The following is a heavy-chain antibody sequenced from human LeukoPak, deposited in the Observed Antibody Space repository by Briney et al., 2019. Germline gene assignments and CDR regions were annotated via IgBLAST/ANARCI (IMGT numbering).Heavy chain of an antibody. J-gene: IGHJ4*02. V-gene: IGHV1-69*06. Sequence: SVKASCKASGYTFTGYYMHWVRQAPGQGLEWMGGIMPMFGKTNYAQKFQGRVTTTADKATSTAYMELSSLRSDDTAVYYCARDRGYDSSGYYQESPSDYWGQGTLVTVSS. D-gene: IGHD3-22*01. CDR2: IMPMFGKT. CDR3: ARDRGYDSSGYYQESPSDY. CDR1: GYTFTGYY.